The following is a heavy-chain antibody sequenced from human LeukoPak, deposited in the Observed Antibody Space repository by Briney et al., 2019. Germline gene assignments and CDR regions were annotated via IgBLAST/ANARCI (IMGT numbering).Heavy chain of an antibody. D-gene: IGHD6-19*01. Sequence: GGSLRLSCAASGFTFNSYAMNWLRQAPGKGLAWVSAISTSGGSTYYADSVKGRFTISRDNAKKTLYLQMNSLRAEDTAVYYCATGWYPDYWGQGTLVTVSS. V-gene: IGHV3-23*01. CDR2: ISTSGGST. CDR3: ATGWYPDY. J-gene: IGHJ4*02. CDR1: GFTFNSYA.